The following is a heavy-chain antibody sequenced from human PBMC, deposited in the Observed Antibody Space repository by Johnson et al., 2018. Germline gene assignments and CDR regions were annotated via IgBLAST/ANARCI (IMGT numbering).Heavy chain of an antibody. Sequence: VQLVQSGGGLVQPGGSLRLSCVASGLTFSTYWMNWVRLAPGKGLEWVANIQQHGSAKNYVASVRGRFTSSRDSAKKSLYLQMNSLRDGDTGVYYCAGGRGYLIESWGQGTLVNVAS. J-gene: IGHJ4*02. CDR3: AGGRGYLIES. V-gene: IGHV3-7*04. D-gene: IGHD3-22*01. CDR1: GLTFSTYW. CDR2: IQQHGSAK.